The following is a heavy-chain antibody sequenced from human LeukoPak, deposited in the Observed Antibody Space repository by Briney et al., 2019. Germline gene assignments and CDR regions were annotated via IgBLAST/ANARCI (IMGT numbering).Heavy chain of an antibody. V-gene: IGHV3-7*05. CDR3: ARDPTVTNFHDAFDI. J-gene: IGHJ3*02. CDR2: IKQDGSQK. CDR1: GFTFSGFA. D-gene: IGHD4-17*01. Sequence: GGSLRLSCAASGFTFSGFAMTWVRQAPGKGLEWVATIKQDGSQKEYVDSVKGRFTISRDNAKNSLYLQMNSLRAEDTAVYYCARDPTVTNFHDAFDIWGQGTMVTVSS.